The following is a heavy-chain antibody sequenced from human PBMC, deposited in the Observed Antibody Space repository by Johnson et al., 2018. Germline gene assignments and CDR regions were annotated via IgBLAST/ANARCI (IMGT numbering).Heavy chain of an antibody. V-gene: IGHV3-53*02. CDR1: GFIVTSNY. D-gene: IGHD3-10*01. CDR2: IYSGGGT. J-gene: IGHJ6*04. Sequence: EVQLVETGGGLIRPGGSLRLSCAASGFIVTSNYVNWVRQAPGKGLEWVSVIYSGGGTDYAGPVKGRFTISRDISKNTVYLQMNSLRVDDTVVYYCVGGLVRPFYDMDVWGKGTTVTVS. CDR3: VGGLVRPFYDMDV.